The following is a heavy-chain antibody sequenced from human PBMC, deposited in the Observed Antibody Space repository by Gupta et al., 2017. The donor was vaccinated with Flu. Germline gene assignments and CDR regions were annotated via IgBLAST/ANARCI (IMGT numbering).Heavy chain of an antibody. V-gene: IGHV3-11*01. J-gene: IGHJ4*02. CDR2: ISSSGSTL. D-gene: IGHD6-19*01. Sequence: HVQLVESGGGSVKPGGSLRLSGAASGFTVSDYYMSWIRQAPGKGLEWVSYISSSGSTLYYADSVKGRFTISRDNAKNSLYLKMNSMRAEDTALYYCVRGGAVAGTTIYDFDYWGQGPPVTVSS. CDR1: GFTVSDYY. CDR3: VRGGAVAGTTIYDFDY.